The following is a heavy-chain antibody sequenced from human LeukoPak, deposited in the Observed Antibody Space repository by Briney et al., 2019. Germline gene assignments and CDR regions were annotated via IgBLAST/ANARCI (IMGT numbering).Heavy chain of an antibody. CDR1: GVSISPYY. D-gene: IGHD3-3*01. J-gene: IGHJ3*01. CDR3: ARLSAAVHLGAFDL. CDR2: IHTSGSN. Sequence: SETLSLACAVSGVSISPYYWAWIRQPPGKGLEWIGYIHTSGSNNQYPSLKSRVTISVDKSKNHFSLRLTSVTAADTAVYYCARLSAAVHLGAFDLWGQGTMVTVSS. V-gene: IGHV4-4*09.